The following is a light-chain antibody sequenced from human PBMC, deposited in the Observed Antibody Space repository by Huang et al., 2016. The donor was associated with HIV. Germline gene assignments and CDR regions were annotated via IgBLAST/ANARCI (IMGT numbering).Light chain of an antibody. CDR2: IVS. Sequence: DVVMTQSPLSLPVTLGQPASISCRSSQSLVHSDGTNYWNLFQQRPGHSTRRLIYIVSNRDSGVPDRFSGSGSGTDFTLEISRVEAEDVEFYYCMQGTHWPPWTFGQGTKVEIK. J-gene: IGKJ1*01. CDR3: MQGTHWPPWT. V-gene: IGKV2-30*02. CDR1: QSLVHSDGTNY.